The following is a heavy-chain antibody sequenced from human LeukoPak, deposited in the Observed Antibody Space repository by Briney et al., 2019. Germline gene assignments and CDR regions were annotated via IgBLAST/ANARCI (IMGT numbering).Heavy chain of an antibody. V-gene: IGHV3-30*04. J-gene: IGHJ4*02. CDR1: GFTFSSYA. CDR3: AKDHEWERRFPSN. CDR2: ISYDGSNK. D-gene: IGHD1-26*01. Sequence: GGSLRLSCAASGFTFSSYAMHWVRQAPGKGLEWVAVISYDGSNKYYADSVKGRFTISRDNSKNTLYLQMNSLRAEDTAVYYCAKDHEWERRFPSNWGQGTLVTVSS.